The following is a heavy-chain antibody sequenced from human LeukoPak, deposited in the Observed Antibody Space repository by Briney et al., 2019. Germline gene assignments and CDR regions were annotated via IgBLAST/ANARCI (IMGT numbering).Heavy chain of an antibody. CDR3: ARGAYSSGWPNWFDP. Sequence: SVRVSCKASGGTFSSYAISWVRQAPGQGLEWMGRIIPIFGTANYAQKFQGRVTITTDESTSTAYVELSSLRSEDTAVYYCARGAYSSGWPNWFDPWGQGTLVTVSS. CDR2: IIPIFGTA. V-gene: IGHV1-69*05. D-gene: IGHD6-19*01. CDR1: GGTFSSYA. J-gene: IGHJ5*02.